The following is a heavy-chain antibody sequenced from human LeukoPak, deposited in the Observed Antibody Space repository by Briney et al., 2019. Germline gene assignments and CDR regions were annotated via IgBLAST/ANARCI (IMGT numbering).Heavy chain of an antibody. Sequence: SETLSLTCTVSGGSISSGSYYWSWIRQPAGKGLEWIARIYTSGSTNYNPSLKSRVTISVDTSKNQFSLKLSSVTAADTAVYYCAATPRDYYDSSGYYHIYNDYWGQGTLVTVSS. CDR3: AATPRDYYDSSGYYHIYNDY. CDR2: IYTSGST. J-gene: IGHJ4*02. V-gene: IGHV4-61*02. D-gene: IGHD3-22*01. CDR1: GGSISSGSYY.